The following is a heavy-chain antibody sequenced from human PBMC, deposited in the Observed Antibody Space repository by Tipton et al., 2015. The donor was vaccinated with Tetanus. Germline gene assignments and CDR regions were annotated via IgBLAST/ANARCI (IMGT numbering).Heavy chain of an antibody. Sequence: TLSLTCTVSGDSITSSKYSWNWIRQPPGKGLEWIGYVYHTGSTYYKPSLKSRVTMSVNRSMNQFSLNLNSVTAADTAVYYCARGHLRGIVVAVFDDWGQGTPVSVSS. V-gene: IGHV4-30-2*01. D-gene: IGHD2-15*01. CDR1: GDSITSSKYS. CDR3: ARGHLRGIVVAVFDD. CDR2: VYHTGST. J-gene: IGHJ4*02.